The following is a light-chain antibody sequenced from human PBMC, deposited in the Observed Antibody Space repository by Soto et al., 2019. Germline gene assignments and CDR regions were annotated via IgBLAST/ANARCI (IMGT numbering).Light chain of an antibody. Sequence: QSALTQPPSASGSPGQSVTISCTGTSSDVGGYNYVSWYQQHPGKAPKLMIYEVNKRPSGVPDRFSGSKSGNTAFLTVSGLQAEDEADYYCSSYAGSNNFVVFGGGTQLTV. CDR2: EVN. CDR1: SSDVGGYNY. J-gene: IGLJ2*01. CDR3: SSYAGSNNFVV. V-gene: IGLV2-8*01.